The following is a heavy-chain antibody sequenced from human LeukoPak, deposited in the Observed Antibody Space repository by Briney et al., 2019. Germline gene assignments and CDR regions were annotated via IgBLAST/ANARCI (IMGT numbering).Heavy chain of an antibody. J-gene: IGHJ3*02. CDR2: IYYSGST. Sequence: SETLSLTCTVSGGSISSYYWSWIRQPPGKGLEWIGYIYYSGSTNYNPSLKSRVTISVDTSKNQFSLKLSSVTAADTAVYYCAREKSITMVRGIEFDIWGQGTMVTVSS. V-gene: IGHV4-59*01. CDR1: GGSISSYY. CDR3: AREKSITMVRGIEFDI. D-gene: IGHD3-10*01.